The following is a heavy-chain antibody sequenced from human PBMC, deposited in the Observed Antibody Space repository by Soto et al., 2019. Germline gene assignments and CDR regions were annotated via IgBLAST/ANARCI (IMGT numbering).Heavy chain of an antibody. D-gene: IGHD6-13*01. Sequence: PSETLSLTCTVSGGSIISYYWSWIRQPPGKGLEWIGYIYYSGSTNYNPSLKSRVTISVDTSKNQFSLKLSSVTAADTAVYYCARGIAAAGYYYGMDVWGQGTTVTVSS. J-gene: IGHJ6*02. CDR1: GGSIISYY. V-gene: IGHV4-59*01. CDR3: ARGIAAAGYYYGMDV. CDR2: IYYSGST.